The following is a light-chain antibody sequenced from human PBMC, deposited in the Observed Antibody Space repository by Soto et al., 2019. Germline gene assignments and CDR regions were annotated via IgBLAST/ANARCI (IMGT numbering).Light chain of an antibody. V-gene: IGLV1-40*01. CDR3: QSYDSSLSGWV. CDR2: GNS. CDR1: SSNIGAGYG. Sequence: QSVLTQPPSESGAPGQRVTISCTGSSSNIGAGYGVHWYKQLPGTAPKLLIYGNSNRPSGVPDRFSGSKSGTSASLAITGLQAEDEADYYCQSYDSSLSGWVFGGGTKLTVL. J-gene: IGLJ3*02.